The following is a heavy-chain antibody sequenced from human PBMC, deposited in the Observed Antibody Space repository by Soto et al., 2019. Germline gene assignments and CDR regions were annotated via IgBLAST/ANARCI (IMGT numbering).Heavy chain of an antibody. Sequence: EVQLVESGGGLVQPGGSLRLSCAASGFTFSSYWMHWVRQAPGKGLVWVSRINSDGSSTSYADSVKGRFTISRDNAKNTLDLQMNSLRAEDTAVYYCARRRGGRCSSTSCYVAHRGGMDVWGQGTTVTVSS. CDR2: INSDGSST. V-gene: IGHV3-74*01. CDR3: ARRRGGRCSSTSCYVAHRGGMDV. CDR1: GFTFSSYW. J-gene: IGHJ6*02. D-gene: IGHD2-2*01.